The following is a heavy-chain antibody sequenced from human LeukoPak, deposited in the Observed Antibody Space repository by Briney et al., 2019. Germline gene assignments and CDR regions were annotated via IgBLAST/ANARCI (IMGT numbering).Heavy chain of an antibody. CDR1: GFTFSSYW. J-gene: IGHJ1*01. CDR3: ARDVGSTSYTPYFQH. V-gene: IGHV3-74*01. CDR2: INSDGSST. D-gene: IGHD2-2*01. Sequence: PGGSLRLSCAASGFTFSSYWMHWVRQAPGKGLVWVSRINSDGSSTSYADSVKGRFTISRDNAKNTLYLQMNSLRAEDTAVYYCARDVGSTSYTPYFQHWGRAPWSPSPQ.